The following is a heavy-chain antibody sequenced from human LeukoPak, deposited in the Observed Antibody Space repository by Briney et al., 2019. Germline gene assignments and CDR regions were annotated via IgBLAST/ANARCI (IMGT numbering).Heavy chain of an antibody. J-gene: IGHJ6*02. Sequence: PAETLSLTCAVYGGSFSGYYWSWIRQPPGKGLEWIGEIHHDGGTNHNPSLKSRITISVDTSKNQFSLKLSSVTAADTAVYYCARLIPDGMDVWGQGTTVTVSS. CDR3: ARLIPDGMDV. V-gene: IGHV4-34*01. CDR1: GGSFSGYY. CDR2: IHHDGGT.